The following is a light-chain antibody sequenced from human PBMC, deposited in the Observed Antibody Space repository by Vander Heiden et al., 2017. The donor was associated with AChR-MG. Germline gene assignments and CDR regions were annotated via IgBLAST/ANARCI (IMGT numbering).Light chain of an antibody. Sequence: QSVLTQPPSASGTPGQRVTIPCSGSSSNIGSNTVHWYQQLPGTAPKLLIYSNNQRHSGVPDRFSGSKSGTSASLAISGLQSEDEADYYCAAWDDSLNGVVFGGGTKL. V-gene: IGLV1-44*01. J-gene: IGLJ2*01. CDR3: AAWDDSLNGVV. CDR2: SNN. CDR1: SSNIGSNT.